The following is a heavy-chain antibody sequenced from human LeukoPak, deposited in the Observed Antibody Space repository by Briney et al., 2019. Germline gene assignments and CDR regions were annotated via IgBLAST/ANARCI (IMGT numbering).Heavy chain of an antibody. D-gene: IGHD3-22*01. CDR3: ARDRRYYDSSGTVYYDGMDV. CDR2: IYYSGST. Sequence: PSETLSLTCTVSGGSISSGGYYRSWIRQHPGKGLEWIGYIYYSGSTYYNPSLKSRVTISVDTSKNQFSLKLSSVTAADTAVYYCARDRRYYDSSGTVYYDGMDVWGQGTMVTVSS. V-gene: IGHV4-31*03. J-gene: IGHJ6*02. CDR1: GGSISSGGYY.